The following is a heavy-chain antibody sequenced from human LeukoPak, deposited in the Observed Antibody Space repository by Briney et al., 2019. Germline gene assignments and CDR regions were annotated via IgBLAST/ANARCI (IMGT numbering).Heavy chain of an antibody. CDR1: GYSFTNYA. J-gene: IGHJ4*02. Sequence: ASVKVSFKASGYSFTNYAIHWMRQAPGQSLEWMGWINPADGDTKYSEKFQGRVTVRWDTSASTAYMEMNRLTAEDTAVYYCARNGGGYSYGFDYWGQGTLVTVSS. CDR2: INPADGDT. V-gene: IGHV1-3*01. CDR3: ARNGGGYSYGFDY. D-gene: IGHD5-18*01.